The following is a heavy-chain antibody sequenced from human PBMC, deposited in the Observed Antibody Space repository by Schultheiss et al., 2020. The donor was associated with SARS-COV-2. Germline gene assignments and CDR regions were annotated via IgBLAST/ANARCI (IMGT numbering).Heavy chain of an antibody. V-gene: IGHV3-21*01. CDR3: AKDIVRQQLVWGNWFDP. Sequence: GGSLRLSCAASGFTFSSYSMNWVRQAPGKGLEWVSSISSSSSYIYYADSVKGRFTISRDNSKNTLYLQMNSLRAEDTAVYYCAKDIVRQQLVWGNWFDPWGQGTLVTVSS. J-gene: IGHJ5*02. CDR1: GFTFSSYS. D-gene: IGHD6-13*01. CDR2: ISSSSSYI.